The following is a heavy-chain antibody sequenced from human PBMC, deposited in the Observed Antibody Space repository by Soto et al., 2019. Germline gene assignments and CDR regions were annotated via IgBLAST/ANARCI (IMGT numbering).Heavy chain of an antibody. V-gene: IGHV3-21*01. CDR2: ISSGNSYI. Sequence: GGSLRLSCAVSGFTFSSYSMNWVRQAPGQGLEWVSSISSGNSYIYYADSVRGRFTVSRDNAKSSLYLQMNSLRAEDTAVYYCATQMDYNILTGYRPFDYWGQGTLVTSP. D-gene: IGHD3-9*01. J-gene: IGHJ4*02. CDR1: GFTFSSYS. CDR3: ATQMDYNILTGYRPFDY.